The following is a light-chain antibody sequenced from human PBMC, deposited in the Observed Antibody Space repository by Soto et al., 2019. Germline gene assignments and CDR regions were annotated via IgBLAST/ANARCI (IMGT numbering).Light chain of an antibody. J-gene: IGLJ1*01. Sequence: QSVLTQPASVSGSPGQSITISCTGTSSDVGGYKYVSWHQLHPGKAPKLIIYEVSNRPSGVSNRFSGSKSGNTASLTISGLQAEDEADYYCSSYSRSTAYVFGTRTKLTVL. CDR3: SSYSRSTAYV. CDR1: SSDVGGYKY. CDR2: EVS. V-gene: IGLV2-14*01.